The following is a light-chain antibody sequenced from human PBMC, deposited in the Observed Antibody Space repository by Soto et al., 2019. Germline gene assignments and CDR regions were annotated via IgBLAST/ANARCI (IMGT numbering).Light chain of an antibody. CDR2: EGS. CDR3: CSYAGSSTYV. CDR1: SSDVGSYNL. V-gene: IGLV2-23*01. J-gene: IGLJ1*01. Sequence: QSVLTQPASGSGSPGQSITISCTGTSSDVGSYNLVSWYQQHPGKAPKLMIYEGSKRPSGVSNRFSGSKSGNTASLTISGLQAEDEAHYYCCSYAGSSTYVFGTGTKVTVL.